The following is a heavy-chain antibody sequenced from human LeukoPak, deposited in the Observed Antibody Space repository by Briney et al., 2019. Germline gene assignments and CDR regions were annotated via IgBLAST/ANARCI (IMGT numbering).Heavy chain of an antibody. J-gene: IGHJ3*02. CDR1: GFTFSSYD. Sequence: GGSLRLSCAASGFTFSSYDMHWVRQGTGKGLNWVSAIGIGGATYYAGSVKGRFTISRENAKNSLHLQMNSLGPGDTAMYYCARERGSGSYGVEALDIWGQGTMVIVSP. V-gene: IGHV3-13*01. CDR3: ARERGSGSYGVEALDI. D-gene: IGHD1-26*01. CDR2: IGIGGAT.